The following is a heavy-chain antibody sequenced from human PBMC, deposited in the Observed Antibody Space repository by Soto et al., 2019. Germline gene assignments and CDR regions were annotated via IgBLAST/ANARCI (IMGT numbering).Heavy chain of an antibody. J-gene: IGHJ4*02. CDR2: TRNKDKSYTT. CDR1: GFTLSDHF. D-gene: IGHD3-22*01. V-gene: IGHV3-72*01. CDR3: ARGESDSSGHVYFGY. Sequence: GGSLRLSCAASGFTLSDHFMDWVRQAPGKGLEWVGRTRNKDKSYTTEYAASVKGRFTISRDDSKNSLYLQMNSLKTEDTAVYFCARGESDSSGHVYFGYWGQGTLVTVSS.